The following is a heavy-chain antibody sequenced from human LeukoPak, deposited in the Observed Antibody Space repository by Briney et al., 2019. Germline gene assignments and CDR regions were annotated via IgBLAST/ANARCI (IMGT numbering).Heavy chain of an antibody. CDR1: GFTFSSYG. CDR2: IWFDGNNK. D-gene: IGHD3-10*01. CDR3: AKDGAYGSGSGEPFDY. J-gene: IGHJ4*02. Sequence: GGSLRLSCAASGFTFSSYGMHWVRQAPGKGLEWVAVIWFDGNNKYYVDSVKGRFTISRDNSRNTLYLQMNSLRAEDTAVYYCAKDGAYGSGSGEPFDYWGQGTLVTVSS. V-gene: IGHV3-33*06.